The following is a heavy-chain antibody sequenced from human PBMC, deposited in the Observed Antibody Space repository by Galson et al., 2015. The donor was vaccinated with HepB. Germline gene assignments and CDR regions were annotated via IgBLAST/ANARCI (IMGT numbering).Heavy chain of an antibody. CDR1: GFTLGNYG. J-gene: IGHJ4*02. D-gene: IGHD6-6*01. CDR2: IWYDASNK. Sequence: SLRLSCAASGFTLGNYGMHWVRQSPGKGLEWVAFIWYDASNKYYGDSVKGRFTISRDNSKNTLYLQMNSLRAEDTAMYYCAREGDSTSRFPFDYWGPGTLVTVSS. V-gene: IGHV3-33*01. CDR3: AREGDSTSRFPFDY.